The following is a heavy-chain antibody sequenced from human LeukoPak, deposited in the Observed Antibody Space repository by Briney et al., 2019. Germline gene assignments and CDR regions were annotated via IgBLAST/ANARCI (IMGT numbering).Heavy chain of an antibody. CDR2: ISGSGGST. Sequence: PGGSLRLSCAASGFAFSSYAMSWVRQTPGKGLEWVSAISGSGGSTYYADSVKGRFTISRDNSKNTLYLQMNSLRAEDTAVYYCAKYSSGWHPPFDYWGQGTLVTVSS. D-gene: IGHD6-19*01. CDR3: AKYSSGWHPPFDY. V-gene: IGHV3-23*01. J-gene: IGHJ4*02. CDR1: GFAFSSYA.